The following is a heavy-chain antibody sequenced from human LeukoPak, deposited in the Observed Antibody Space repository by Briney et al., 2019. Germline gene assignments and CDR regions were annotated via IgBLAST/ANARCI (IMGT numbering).Heavy chain of an antibody. V-gene: IGHV3-43*02. CDR3: AKEGIYYYGMDV. CDR1: GFTFDDSA. J-gene: IGHJ6*02. D-gene: IGHD6-13*01. Sequence: GGSLRLSCAASGFTFDDSAMHWVRQAPGKGLERVSLISGDGGSTYYADSVKGRFTSSRDNSKNSLYLQMNSLTTEDTALYYCAKEGIYYYGMDVWGQGTTVTVSS. CDR2: ISGDGGST.